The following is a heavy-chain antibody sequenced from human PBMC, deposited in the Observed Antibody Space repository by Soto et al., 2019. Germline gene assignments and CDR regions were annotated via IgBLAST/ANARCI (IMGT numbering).Heavy chain of an antibody. CDR2: IKSKTDGGTT. Sequence: PGGSLRLSCAASGFTFSNAWMSWVRQAPGKGLEWVGRIKSKTDGGTTDYAAPVKGRFTISRDDSKNTLYLQMNSLKTEDTAVYYCTLVVVAERYPEYFQHWGQGTLVTVSS. CDR1: GFTFSNAW. V-gene: IGHV3-15*01. D-gene: IGHD2-15*01. CDR3: TLVVVAERYPEYFQH. J-gene: IGHJ1*01.